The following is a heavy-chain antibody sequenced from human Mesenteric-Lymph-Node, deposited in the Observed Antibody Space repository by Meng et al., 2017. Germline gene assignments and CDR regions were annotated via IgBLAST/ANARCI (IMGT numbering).Heavy chain of an antibody. CDR2: ISSDGNDR. V-gene: IGHV3-30*07. CDR3: ARALPYTADFRYYGMDV. J-gene: IGHJ6*02. CDR1: ELRLSNLI. Sequence: GGSLRLSCEVSELRLSNLIMHWVRQAPGRGLEWVTGISSDGNDRHYADSVKGRFTISRDNSKNTLYLQMNSLRAEDTAVYYCARALPYTADFRYYGMDVWGQGTTVTVSS. D-gene: IGHD2-2*02.